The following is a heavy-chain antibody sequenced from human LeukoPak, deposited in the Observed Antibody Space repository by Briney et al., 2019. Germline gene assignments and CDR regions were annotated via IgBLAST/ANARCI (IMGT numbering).Heavy chain of an antibody. D-gene: IGHD3-3*01. CDR1: GYTFTDYY. Sequence: GASVKVSCKASGYTFTDYYMHWVRQAPGQGLEWMGRINPNNGGTTYAQNFQGRVTMTRDTSISTAYMELSRLRSDDTAVYYCAGYDFWRLVYWGQGTLVTVSS. CDR3: AGYDFWRLVY. CDR2: INPNNGGT. V-gene: IGHV1-2*06. J-gene: IGHJ4*02.